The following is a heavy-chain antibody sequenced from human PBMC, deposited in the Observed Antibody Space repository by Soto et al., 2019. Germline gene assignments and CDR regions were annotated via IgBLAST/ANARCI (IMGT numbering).Heavy chain of an antibody. Sequence: PGGSLRLSCAASGFTFSSYAMSWVRQAPGKGLEWVSAISGSGGSTYYADSVKGRFTISRDNSKNTLYLQMNSLRAEDTAVYYCAKLNDILTGYYEDYWGQGTLVTVSS. CDR1: GFTFSSYA. D-gene: IGHD3-9*01. J-gene: IGHJ4*02. V-gene: IGHV3-23*01. CDR2: ISGSGGST. CDR3: AKLNDILTGYYEDY.